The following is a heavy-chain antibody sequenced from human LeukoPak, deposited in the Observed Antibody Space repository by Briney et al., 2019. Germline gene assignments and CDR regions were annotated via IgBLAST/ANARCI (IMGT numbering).Heavy chain of an antibody. CDR1: DYTFTSYG. CDR3: ATTGSSAGFDY. V-gene: IGHV1-18*04. Sequence: ASVKVSCQGSDYTFTSYGISWVRQPPGQSLEWIVQIRAYNGNTHYAQKLQCRLTMTTYPATSTASMELKSLRSAAPAVYSCATTGSSAGFDYWRQGPLVTV. D-gene: IGHD1-14*01. J-gene: IGHJ4*02. CDR2: IRAYNGNT.